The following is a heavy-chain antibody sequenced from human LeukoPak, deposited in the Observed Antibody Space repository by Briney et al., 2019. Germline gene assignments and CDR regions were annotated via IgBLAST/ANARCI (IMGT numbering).Heavy chain of an antibody. CDR1: GFTFSSYW. D-gene: IGHD1-26*01. J-gene: IGHJ6*02. CDR2: IKQDGSEK. V-gene: IGHV3-7*01. Sequence: PGGSLRLSCAASGFTFSSYWMSWVRQAPGKGLEWVANIKQDGSEKYYVDSVKGRFTISRDNAKNSLYLQMNSLRAEDTAVYYCARDRSGSYYYYYGMDVWGQGTTVTVSS. CDR3: ARDRSGSYYYYYGMDV.